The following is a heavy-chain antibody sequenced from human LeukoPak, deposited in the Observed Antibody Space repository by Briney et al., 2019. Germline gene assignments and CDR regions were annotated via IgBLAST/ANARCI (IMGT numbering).Heavy chain of an antibody. V-gene: IGHV3-66*02. Sequence: PGGSLRLSCAASAINVTTNYMTWIRQAPGKGLEWVSLIYGDNAAYYAESVTGRFIISRDSLKNTLFLQMNSLRAEDTAVYYCVSSTGQQFIPYDYWGHGTHVTVSS. CDR3: VSSTGQQFIPYDY. D-gene: IGHD6-13*01. CDR2: IYGDNAA. J-gene: IGHJ4*01. CDR1: AINVTTNY.